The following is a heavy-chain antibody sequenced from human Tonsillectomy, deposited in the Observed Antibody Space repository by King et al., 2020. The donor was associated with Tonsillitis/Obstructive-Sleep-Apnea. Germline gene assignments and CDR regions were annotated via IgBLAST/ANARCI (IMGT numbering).Heavy chain of an antibody. Sequence: VQLQQWGAGLLKPSETLSLTCAVYGESFSGHYWSWIRQPPGKGLEWIGEINHSGSTNYNPSLKSRVPISVDTSKNQFSLNLSSVTAADTAVYYCARRHSVTVVPFDYWGQGTLVTVSS. V-gene: IGHV4-34*01. CDR2: INHSGST. CDR1: GESFSGHY. D-gene: IGHD1-20*01. CDR3: ARRHSVTVVPFDY. J-gene: IGHJ4*02.